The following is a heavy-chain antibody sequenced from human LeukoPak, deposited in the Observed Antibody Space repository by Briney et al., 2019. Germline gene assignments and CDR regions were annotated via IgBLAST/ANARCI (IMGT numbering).Heavy chain of an antibody. CDR2: IYYSGST. Sequence: SETLSLTCTVSGGSISSYYWSWIRQPPGKGLEWIGYIYYSGSTNYNPSLKSRVTISVDTSKNQFSLKLSSVTAADTAVYYCARLSSSFGSDFDYWGQGTLATVSS. CDR3: ARLSSSFGSDFDY. J-gene: IGHJ4*02. CDR1: GGSISSYY. V-gene: IGHV4-59*01. D-gene: IGHD6-6*01.